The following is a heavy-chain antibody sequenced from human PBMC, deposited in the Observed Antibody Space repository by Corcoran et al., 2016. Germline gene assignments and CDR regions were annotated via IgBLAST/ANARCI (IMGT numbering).Heavy chain of an antibody. CDR2: ISHDGSDT. CDR1: GFTFNRHW. Sequence: EVQLVESGGGLVQPGGSLRLSCVASGFTFNRHWMHWVRQAPGKGLVWVSRISHDGSDTNYADSVKGRFTISRDNAKNTLWLQMNSLGAEDTAVYYCASGPYYYDSSGYFFVWGQGTMVTVSS. CDR3: ASGPYYYDSSGYFFV. J-gene: IGHJ3*01. V-gene: IGHV3-74*01. D-gene: IGHD3-22*01.